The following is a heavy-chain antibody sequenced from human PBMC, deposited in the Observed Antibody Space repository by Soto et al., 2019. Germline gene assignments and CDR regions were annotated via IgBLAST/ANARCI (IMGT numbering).Heavy chain of an antibody. Sequence: PGGSLRLSCAASGFTFSSYAMHWVRQAPGKGLEWVAVISYDGSNKYYADSVKGRFTISRDNSKNTLYLQMNSLRAENAAVYYGARSAGGWELLRYYYSMDVWGQGTTVTVSS. J-gene: IGHJ6*02. CDR2: ISYDGSNK. V-gene: IGHV3-30-3*01. CDR1: GFTFSSYA. D-gene: IGHD1-26*01. CDR3: ARSAGGWELLRYYYSMDV.